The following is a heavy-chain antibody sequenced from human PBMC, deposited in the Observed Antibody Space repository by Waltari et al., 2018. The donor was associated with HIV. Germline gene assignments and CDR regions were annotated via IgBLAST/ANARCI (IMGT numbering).Heavy chain of an antibody. J-gene: IGHJ4*02. CDR1: SFNFDSYS. V-gene: IGHV3-23*04. CDR3: VTSGYNFVEYGHRLDF. Sequence: EVRFVVSGGGLVRPGGSLRLSCTRSSFNFDSYSISRVSQAPGRGLEWVASISRTGSATYYADVVKGRFTVSRDNSMDMLSLHITSLRVDDTAVYYCVTSGYNFVEYGHRLDFWGRGVLVTIS. CDR2: ISRTGSAT. D-gene: IGHD1-1*01.